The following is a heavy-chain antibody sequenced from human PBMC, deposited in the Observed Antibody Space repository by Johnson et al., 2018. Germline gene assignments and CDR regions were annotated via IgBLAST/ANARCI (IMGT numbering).Heavy chain of an antibody. Sequence: VQLVQSGGGLVKPGGSLRLSCAASGFTFSTYSMNWVRPAPGKGLEWVSSISSTSSYIYYADSVKGRFTISRYNAKNSLYLQMNSLRAEDTAIYYCATVSTLAFGSWGQGTLVTFSS. CDR2: ISSTSSYI. V-gene: IGHV3-21*01. J-gene: IGHJ4*02. CDR3: ATVSTLAFGS. CDR1: GFTFSTYS.